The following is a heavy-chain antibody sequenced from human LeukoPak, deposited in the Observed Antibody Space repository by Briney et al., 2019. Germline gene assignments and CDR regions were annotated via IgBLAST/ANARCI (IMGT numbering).Heavy chain of an antibody. Sequence: GGSLRLSCAASGFTFSSYNMNWVRQAPGKGLEWVSSITSGSSYIYYADSVKGRFTISRDNAKNSLYLQMNSLRAEDTAVYYCARDYGYCSSTSCYGDAFDIWGQGTMVTVSS. J-gene: IGHJ3*02. V-gene: IGHV3-21*01. D-gene: IGHD2-2*01. CDR3: ARDYGYCSSTSCYGDAFDI. CDR1: GFTFSSYN. CDR2: ITSGSSYI.